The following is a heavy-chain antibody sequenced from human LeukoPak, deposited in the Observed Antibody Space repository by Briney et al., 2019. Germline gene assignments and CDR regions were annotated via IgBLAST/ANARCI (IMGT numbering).Heavy chain of an antibody. CDR3: ASRRDSGSFGADY. J-gene: IGHJ4*02. V-gene: IGHV1-2*06. CDR1: GYTFTSYG. D-gene: IGHD1-26*01. Sequence: ASVNVSCKASGYTFTSYGISWVRQAPGQGLEWMGRIDPNSGGTNYAQKFQGRVTITRDTPISTAYMELSRLTSDDTAVYYCASRRDSGSFGADYWGQGTLVTVSS. CDR2: IDPNSGGT.